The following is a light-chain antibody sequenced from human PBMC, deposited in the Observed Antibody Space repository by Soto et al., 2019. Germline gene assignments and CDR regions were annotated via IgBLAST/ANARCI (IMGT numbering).Light chain of an antibody. CDR2: KAS. CDR1: QTISSW. Sequence: DLQMTQSPSTLSGSVGDRVTITCRASQTISSWLAWYQQKPGKAPKLLIYKASTLKSGVPSRFSGSGSGTEFTLTISSLQPDDFATYYCQQYNSYSPLTFGGGTKV. J-gene: IGKJ4*01. V-gene: IGKV1-5*03. CDR3: QQYNSYSPLT.